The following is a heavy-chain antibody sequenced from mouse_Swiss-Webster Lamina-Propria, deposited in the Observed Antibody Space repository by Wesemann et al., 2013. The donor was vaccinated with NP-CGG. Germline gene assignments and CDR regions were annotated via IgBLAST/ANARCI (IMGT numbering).Heavy chain of an antibody. J-gene: IGHJ4*01. D-gene: IGHD1-1*01. CDR1: GYTFTSYT. V-gene: IGHV1-4*02. CDR3: ARYYGYAMDY. Sequence: QVQLQQSAAELARPGASVKMSCKASGYTFTSYTMHWVKQRPGQGLEWIGYINPSIGYTEYNQKFKDKTTLTADKSSSTAYMQLSSLTSEDSAVYYCARYYGYAMDYWGQGTSVTVSS. CDR2: INPSIGYT.